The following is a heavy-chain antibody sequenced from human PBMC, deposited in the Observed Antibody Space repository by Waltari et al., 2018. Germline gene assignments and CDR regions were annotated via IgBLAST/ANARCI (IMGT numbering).Heavy chain of an antibody. Sequence: EVQLVESGGGLVQPGGSVRPSCVASGFTFGSHWMSWVRQAPEKGLEWVADIKQDGTQQYYVDSVKGRFTVSRDNHKNSLFLQMNSLRAEDTAVYYCARALPGEITVYDYWAQGALVTVSS. J-gene: IGHJ4*02. CDR2: IKQDGTQQ. CDR3: ARALPGEITVYDY. D-gene: IGHD3-10*01. V-gene: IGHV3-7*01. CDR1: GFTFGSHW.